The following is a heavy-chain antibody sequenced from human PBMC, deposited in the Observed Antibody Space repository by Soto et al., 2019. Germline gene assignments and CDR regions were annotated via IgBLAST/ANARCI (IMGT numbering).Heavy chain of an antibody. D-gene: IGHD6-6*01. CDR2: TYYSGTT. Sequence: SETLSLTCTVSGGPISTYYWSWIRQSPGKGLEWIGYTYYSGTTKYNPSLKSRVTISIDTSKNQFSLKLSTVTAADTAVYYCASSGDYCSYYCDHSGQGTLVTVSS. CDR1: GGPISTYY. J-gene: IGHJ4*02. V-gene: IGHV4-59*01. CDR3: ASSGDYCSYYCDH.